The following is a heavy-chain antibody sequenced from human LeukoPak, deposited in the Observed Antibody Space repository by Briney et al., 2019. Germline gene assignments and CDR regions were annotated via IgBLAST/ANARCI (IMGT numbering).Heavy chain of an antibody. Sequence: SETLSLTCTISGGSISSYYWSWIRQPPGKGLEWIGYVFYSGTTNYNPSLKSRVTISVDTSKNQFSLKLSSVTAADTAVYYCARAGSYQLLFNYWGQGTLVTVSS. V-gene: IGHV4-59*08. D-gene: IGHD2-2*01. CDR2: VFYSGTT. J-gene: IGHJ4*02. CDR3: ARAGSYQLLFNY. CDR1: GGSISSYY.